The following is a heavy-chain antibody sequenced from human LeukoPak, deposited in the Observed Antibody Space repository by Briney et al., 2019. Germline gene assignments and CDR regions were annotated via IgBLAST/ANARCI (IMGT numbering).Heavy chain of an antibody. CDR1: GFTFSSYS. J-gene: IGHJ4*02. V-gene: IGHV3-21*01. CDR3: ARDSASSGWFPNDY. Sequence: KSGGSLRLSCAASGFTFSSYSMNGVRQAPGRGLEGVSSISSSSYIYYADSVKGRFTISRDNAKNSLYLQMNSLRAEDTAVYYCARDSASSGWFPNDYWGQGTLVTVSS. CDR2: ISSSSYI. D-gene: IGHD6-19*01.